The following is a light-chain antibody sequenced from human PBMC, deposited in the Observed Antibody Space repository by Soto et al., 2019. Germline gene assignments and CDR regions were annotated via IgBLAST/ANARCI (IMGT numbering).Light chain of an antibody. V-gene: IGLV2-18*02. CDR2: EVS. J-gene: IGLJ2*01. CDR1: SSDVGSYNR. Sequence: QSVLTQPPSVSGSPGQSVPISCTGTSSDVGSYNRVSWYQQPPGTAPKLMIYEVSTRPSGVPDRFSGSKSGNTASLTISGLQAEDEADYYCSSYTSSSTFVVFGGGTKLTVL. CDR3: SSYTSSSTFVV.